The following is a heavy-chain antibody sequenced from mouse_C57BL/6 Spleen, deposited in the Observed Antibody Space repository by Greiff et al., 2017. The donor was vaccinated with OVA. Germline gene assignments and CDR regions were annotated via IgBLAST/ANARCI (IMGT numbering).Heavy chain of an antibody. CDR1: GYTFTDYY. J-gene: IGHJ4*01. V-gene: IGHV1-77*01. CDR2: IGPGSGST. CDR3: ARSKSLSRIVTLGDYAMDY. Sequence: VQLQQSGAELVKPGASVKISCKASGYTFTDYYINWVKQRPGQGLEWIGKIGPGSGSTYYNEKFKGKATLTADKSSSTAYMQLSSLTSEDSAVYFCARSKSLSRIVTLGDYAMDYWGQGTSVTVSS. D-gene: IGHD2-10*02.